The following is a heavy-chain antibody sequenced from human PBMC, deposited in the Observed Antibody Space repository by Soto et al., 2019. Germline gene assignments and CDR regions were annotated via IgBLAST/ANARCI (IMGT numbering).Heavy chain of an antibody. CDR3: ALTYSDLWSGYLNRQKIYYGMDV. Sequence: PSETLSLTCTVSGGSISSSSYYWGWIRQPPGKGLEWIGSIYYSGSTYYNPSLKSRVTISVDTSKNQFSLKLSSVTAADTAVYYCALTYSDLWSGYLNRQKIYYGMDVWGQGTTVTVSS. CDR1: GGSISSSSYY. CDR2: IYYSGST. D-gene: IGHD3-3*01. J-gene: IGHJ6*02. V-gene: IGHV4-39*01.